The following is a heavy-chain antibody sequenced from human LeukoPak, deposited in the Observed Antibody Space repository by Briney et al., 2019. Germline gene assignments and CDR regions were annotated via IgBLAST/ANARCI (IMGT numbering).Heavy chain of an antibody. V-gene: IGHV3-7*01. CDR2: IKQDGSEK. CDR3: ARGLRNSYY. CDR1: GFTFSTYS. Sequence: PGGSLRLSCAASGFTFSTYSMNWVRQAPGKGLEWVANIKQDGSEKYYVDSVKGRFTISRDNAKNSLYLQMNSLRAEDTAVYYCARGLRNSYYWGQGTLVTVSS. D-gene: IGHD1-7*01. J-gene: IGHJ4*02.